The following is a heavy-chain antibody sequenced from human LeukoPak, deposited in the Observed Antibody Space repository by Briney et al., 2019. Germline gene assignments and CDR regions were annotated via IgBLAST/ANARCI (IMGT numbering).Heavy chain of an antibody. Sequence: GGSLRLSCAASGFTFSSYAMSWVRQAPGKGLEWVSAISGSGGSTYYADSVKGRFTISRDNSKNTMCLQMSSLRAEDTVVYYCAKSRGRTIFDPFDIWGQGTMVTVSS. V-gene: IGHV3-23*01. CDR2: ISGSGGST. J-gene: IGHJ3*02. D-gene: IGHD3-3*01. CDR3: AKSRGRTIFDPFDI. CDR1: GFTFSSYA.